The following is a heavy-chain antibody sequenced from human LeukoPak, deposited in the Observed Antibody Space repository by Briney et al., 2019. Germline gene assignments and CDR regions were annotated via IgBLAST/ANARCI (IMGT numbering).Heavy chain of an antibody. CDR2: ISYDGSNK. Sequence: PGGSLRLSCAASGFTFSSYGMHWVRQAPGKGLEWVAVISYDGSNKYYADSVKGRFTISRDNSKNTLYLQMNSLRAEDTAVYYCAKPANLYYYGSGSCFDYWGQGTLVTVSS. V-gene: IGHV3-30*18. J-gene: IGHJ4*02. D-gene: IGHD3-10*01. CDR1: GFTFSSYG. CDR3: AKPANLYYYGSGSCFDY.